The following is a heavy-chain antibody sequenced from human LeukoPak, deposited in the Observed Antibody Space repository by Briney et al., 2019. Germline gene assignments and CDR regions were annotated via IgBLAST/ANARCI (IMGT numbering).Heavy chain of an antibody. CDR1: GVSISSYY. V-gene: IGHV4-4*09. Sequence: SETLSLTCTVSGVSISSYYWSWIRQPPGKGLEWIGSIYTTEDTRYNPSLKSRVTISVDTSKNQFSLKLSSVTAADTAVYYCARATPVGGVRFDYWGQGTLVTVSS. CDR3: ARATPVGGVRFDY. J-gene: IGHJ4*02. CDR2: IYTTEDT. D-gene: IGHD3-16*01.